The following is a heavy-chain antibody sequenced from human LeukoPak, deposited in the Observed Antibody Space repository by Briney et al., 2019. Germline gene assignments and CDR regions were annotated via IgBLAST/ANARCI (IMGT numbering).Heavy chain of an antibody. CDR3: AGDPAESRGFDY. D-gene: IGHD1-14*01. J-gene: IGHJ4*02. CDR1: GGSISSYY. CDR2: IYYSGST. Sequence: SETLSLTCTVSGGSISSYYWSWIRQPPGKGLEWIGYIYYSGSTNYNPSLKSRVTISVDTSKNQFSLKLSSVTAADTAVYYCAGDPAESRGFDYWGQGPRVTVSS. V-gene: IGHV4-59*01.